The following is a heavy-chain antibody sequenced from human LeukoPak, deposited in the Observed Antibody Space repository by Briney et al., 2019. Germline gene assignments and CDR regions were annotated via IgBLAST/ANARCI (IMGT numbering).Heavy chain of an antibody. J-gene: IGHJ4*02. CDR1: GFTFSGYI. CDR3: AKDQWLDY. CDR2: IGSTGNPI. Sequence: GGSLRLSCAASGFTFSGYIMNWVRQAPGKGLEWVSFIGSTGNPIYYADSVKGRFTVSRDNAKNSLYLQMNSLRAEDTAVYYCAKDQWLDYWGQGTLVTVSS. D-gene: IGHD6-19*01. V-gene: IGHV3-48*01.